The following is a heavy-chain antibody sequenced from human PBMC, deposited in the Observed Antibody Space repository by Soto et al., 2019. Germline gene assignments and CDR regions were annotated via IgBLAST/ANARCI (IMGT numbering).Heavy chain of an antibody. CDR2: ITSGSIYI. V-gene: IGHV3-21*01. Sequence: EVQLVESGGGLVKPGGTLRLSCAASEFTFSTYTMNWVRQAPGKWLEWVSSITSGSIYIYYADSVKGRFTISRDDATYSLYLQMNSLRAEDTATYYCAKSGSRRIAPPPPSGSMDVWGQGTMVTVSS. CDR1: EFTFSTYT. J-gene: IGHJ6*02. CDR3: AKSGSRRIAPPPPSGSMDV. D-gene: IGHD6-6*01.